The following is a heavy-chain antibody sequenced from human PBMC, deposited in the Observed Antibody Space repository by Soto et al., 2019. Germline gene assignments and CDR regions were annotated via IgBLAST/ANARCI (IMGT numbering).Heavy chain of an antibody. CDR1: GYSFTSYW. D-gene: IGHD2-2*01. J-gene: IGHJ6*02. V-gene: IGHV5-10-1*01. CDR3: SSHIPIVLVPAANYYYYGMDV. Sequence: GESLKISCKGSGYSFTSYWISWVSQMPGKGLEWMGRIDPSDSYTNYSPSFQGHVTISADKSISTAYLQWSSLMASDTAMYYCSSHIPIVLVPAANYYYYGMDVWGQGTTVTVCS. CDR2: IDPSDSYT.